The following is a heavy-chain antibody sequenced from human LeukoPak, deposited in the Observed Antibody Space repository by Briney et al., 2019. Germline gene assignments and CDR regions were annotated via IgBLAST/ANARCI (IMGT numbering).Heavy chain of an antibody. D-gene: IGHD4-17*01. CDR1: GGSISSYY. CDR2: IYTSGST. V-gene: IGHV4-4*07. CDR3: ARGQRGYGDCLFDY. J-gene: IGHJ4*02. Sequence: SETLSLTCTVAGGSISSYYWSWIRQPAGKGLEWLGRIYTSGSTNYNPSLKSRVTISVDTSKNQFSLKLSSVTAADTAVYYCARGQRGYGDCLFDYWGQGTLVTVSS.